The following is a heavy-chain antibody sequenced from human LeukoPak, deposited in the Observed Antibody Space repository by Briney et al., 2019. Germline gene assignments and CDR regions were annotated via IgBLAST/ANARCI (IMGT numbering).Heavy chain of an antibody. CDR2: INPSGGST. CDR3: ARGYGDYVRYFDY. D-gene: IGHD4-17*01. V-gene: IGHV1-46*01. Sequence: ASVKVSCKASGYTFTSYDINWVRQAPGQGLEWMGIINPSGGSTSYAQKFQGRVTMTRDTSTSTVYMELSSLRSEDTAVYYCARGYGDYVRYFDYWGQGTLVTVSS. CDR1: GYTFTSYD. J-gene: IGHJ4*02.